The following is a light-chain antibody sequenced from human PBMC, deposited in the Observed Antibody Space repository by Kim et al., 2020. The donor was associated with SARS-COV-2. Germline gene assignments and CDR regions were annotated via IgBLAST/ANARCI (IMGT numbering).Light chain of an antibody. Sequence: LSPGERATLSCRASQRVSSTYIAWYQQKPGQAPRLRISRASSRATGIPDRFSGSGSGTDFTLTVSRLDPEDVAVYYCQQYSTTPWTFGQGTKLEI. V-gene: IGKV3-20*01. CDR2: RAS. CDR3: QQYSTTPWT. J-gene: IGKJ2*01. CDR1: QRVSSTY.